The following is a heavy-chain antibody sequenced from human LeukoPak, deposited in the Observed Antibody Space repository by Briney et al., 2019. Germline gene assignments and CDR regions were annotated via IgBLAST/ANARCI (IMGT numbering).Heavy chain of an antibody. CDR3: ARDPRGPGMLWFGESDLVPYAFDI. Sequence: KPSETLSLTCTVSGGSISSYYWSWIRQPPGKGLEWIGYIYYSGSTNYNPSLKSRVTISVDTSKNQFSLKLSSVTAADTAVYYCARDPRGPGMLWFGESDLVPYAFDIWGQGTMVTVYS. D-gene: IGHD3-10*01. CDR1: GGSISSYY. V-gene: IGHV4-59*01. J-gene: IGHJ3*02. CDR2: IYYSGST.